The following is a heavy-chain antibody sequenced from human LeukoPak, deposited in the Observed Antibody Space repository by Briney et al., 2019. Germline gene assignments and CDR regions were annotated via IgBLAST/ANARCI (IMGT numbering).Heavy chain of an antibody. CDR2: IYYRGST. J-gene: IGHJ4*02. CDR1: GGSISNYY. V-gene: IGHV4-59*12. Sequence: SETLSLTCTVSGGSISNYYWSWIRRPPGKGLEWFGYIYYRGSTNYNPSLKSRVTISVDTSKNQFSLKLSSVTAADTAVYYCARGAVDTNFDYWGQGTLVTVSS. CDR3: ARGAVDTNFDY. D-gene: IGHD5-18*01.